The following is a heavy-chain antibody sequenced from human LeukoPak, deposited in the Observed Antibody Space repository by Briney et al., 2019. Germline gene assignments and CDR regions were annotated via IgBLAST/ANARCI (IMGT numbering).Heavy chain of an antibody. CDR2: ISAYNGNT. CDR1: GYTFINSG. V-gene: IGHV1-18*01. D-gene: IGHD3-10*01. J-gene: IGHJ3*02. CDR3: ARDVLPGKFLQGYGSGSYYNRVAFDI. Sequence: ASVKVSCKASGYTFINSGISWVRQAPGQGLEWMGWISAYNGNTNYAQKLQGRVTMTTDTSTSTAYMELRSLRSEDTAVYYCARDVLPGKFLQGYGSGSYYNRVAFDIWGQGTMVTVSS.